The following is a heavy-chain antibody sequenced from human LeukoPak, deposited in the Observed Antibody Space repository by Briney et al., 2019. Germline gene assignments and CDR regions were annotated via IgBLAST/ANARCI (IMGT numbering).Heavy chain of an antibody. CDR3: AKDREGGL. Sequence: GGSLRLSCAASGFTFSNFGMHWVRQAPGKGLEWVAVISYDGGEQHYGDSVKGRFSISRDDSKSTIYLEMNSLTPEDTALYYCAKDREGGLWGQGTLVTVSS. CDR1: GFTFSNFG. D-gene: IGHD3-16*01. J-gene: IGHJ4*02. CDR2: ISYDGGEQ. V-gene: IGHV3-30*18.